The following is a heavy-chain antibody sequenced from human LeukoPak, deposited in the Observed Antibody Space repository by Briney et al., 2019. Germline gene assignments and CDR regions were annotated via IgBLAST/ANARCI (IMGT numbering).Heavy chain of an antibody. Sequence: SETLSLTCTVSGGSISSYYWSWIRQPPGKGLEWIGYIYYSGSTNYNPSLKSRVTISVDTSKNQFSPKLSSVTAADTAVYYCARQLGYSYGNDYWGQGTLVTVSS. CDR1: GGSISSYY. CDR2: IYYSGST. J-gene: IGHJ4*02. V-gene: IGHV4-59*08. CDR3: ARQLGYSYGNDY. D-gene: IGHD5-18*01.